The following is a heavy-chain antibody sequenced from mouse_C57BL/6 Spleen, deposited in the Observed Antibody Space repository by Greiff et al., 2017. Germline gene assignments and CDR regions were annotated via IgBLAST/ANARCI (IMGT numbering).Heavy chain of an antibody. V-gene: IGHV5-17*01. CDR3: ASIYDGYLYWYFDV. CDR1: GFTFSDYG. Sequence: EVQLVESGGGLVKPGGSLKLSCAASGFTFSDYGMHWVRQAPEKGLEWVAYISSGSSTIYYADTVKGRFTISRDNAKNTLFLQMTSLRSEDTAMYYCASIYDGYLYWYFDVWGTGTTVTVSS. J-gene: IGHJ1*03. CDR2: ISSGSSTI. D-gene: IGHD2-3*01.